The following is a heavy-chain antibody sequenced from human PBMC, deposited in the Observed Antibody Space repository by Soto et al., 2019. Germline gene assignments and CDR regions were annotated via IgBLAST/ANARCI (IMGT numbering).Heavy chain of an antibody. V-gene: IGHV4-59*08. CDR1: GGSISSYY. CDR2: IYYSGSS. Sequence: QVQLQESGPGLVKPSETLSLTCTVSGGSISSYYWSWIRQPPGKGLEWIGYIYYSGSSNYNPSLKRRVTISVDTAKNQFSLKLSSVTAADTAVYYCARRYGGNFDYRGQGTLVTVSS. D-gene: IGHD2-15*01. CDR3: ARRYGGNFDY. J-gene: IGHJ4*02.